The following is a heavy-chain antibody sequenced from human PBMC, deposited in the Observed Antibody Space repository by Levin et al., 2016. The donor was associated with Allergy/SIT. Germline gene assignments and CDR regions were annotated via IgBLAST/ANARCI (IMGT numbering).Heavy chain of an antibody. J-gene: IGHJ6*02. V-gene: IGHV5-10-1*01. CDR3: ARVWVGATYYYGMDV. Sequence: GESLKISCKGSGYSFTSYWISWVRQMPGKGLEWMGRIDPSDSYTNYSPSFQGHVTISADKSISTAYLQWSSLKASDTAMYYCARVWVGATYYYGMDVWGQGTTVTVSS. CDR2: IDPSDSYT. CDR1: GYSFTSYW. D-gene: IGHD1-26*01.